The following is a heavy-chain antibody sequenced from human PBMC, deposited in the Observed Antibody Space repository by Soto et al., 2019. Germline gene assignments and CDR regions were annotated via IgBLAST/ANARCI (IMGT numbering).Heavy chain of an antibody. D-gene: IGHD3-3*01. J-gene: IGHJ4*02. CDR2: IYYSGST. Sequence: PSETLSLTCTVSGGSISSSSYYWGWIRQPPGKGLEWIGSIYYSGSTYYNPSLKSRVTISVDTSKNQFSLKLSSVTAADTAVYYCARQQGAIFGVVIISLDYWGQGTLVTVSS. CDR3: ARQQGAIFGVVIISLDY. V-gene: IGHV4-39*01. CDR1: GGSISSSSYY.